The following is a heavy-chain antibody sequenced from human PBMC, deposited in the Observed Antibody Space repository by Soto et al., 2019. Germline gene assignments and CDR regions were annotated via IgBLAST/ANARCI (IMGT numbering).Heavy chain of an antibody. V-gene: IGHV4-59*01. D-gene: IGHD3-22*01. J-gene: IGHJ4*02. CDR2: IYYSGST. CDR3: AREYYDSSGYYYLAFDY. CDR1: GGSISSYY. Sequence: SETLSLTCTVSGGSISSYYRSWIRQPPGKGLEWIGYIYYSGSTNYNPSLKSRVTISVDTSKNQFSLKLSSVTAADTAVYYCAREYYDSSGYYYLAFDYWGQGTLVTVSS.